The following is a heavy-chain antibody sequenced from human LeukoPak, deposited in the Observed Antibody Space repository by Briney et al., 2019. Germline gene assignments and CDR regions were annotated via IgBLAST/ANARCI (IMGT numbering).Heavy chain of an antibody. J-gene: IGHJ4*02. CDR2: INQGGSEK. CDR3: VRDGSGYDY. CDR1: IFLHSNYW. Sequence: GGSLRLLCAVSIFLHSNYWMIWVRQPRGKGLEWVANINQGGSEKYYLNSVKGRYTISRDNAKNSLYLQMNSLRADDTAIYYCVRDGSGYDYWGQGTLVTGSS. D-gene: IGHD6-19*01. V-gene: IGHV3-7*05.